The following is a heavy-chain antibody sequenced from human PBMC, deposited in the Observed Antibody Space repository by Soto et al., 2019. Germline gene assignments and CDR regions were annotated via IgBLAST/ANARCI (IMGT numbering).Heavy chain of an antibody. CDR1: GGTFSSYA. D-gene: IGHD3-10*01. Sequence: QVQLVQSGAEVKKPGSSVKVSCKASGGTFSSYAISWVRQAPGPGLEWMGGIIPIFGTANYAQKFPGRVTITADESTSTAYMELSSLRSEDTAVYYCALLGVISQNENGMDVCGQGTTVTVSS. V-gene: IGHV1-69*01. CDR2: IIPIFGTA. J-gene: IGHJ6*02. CDR3: ALLGVISQNENGMDV.